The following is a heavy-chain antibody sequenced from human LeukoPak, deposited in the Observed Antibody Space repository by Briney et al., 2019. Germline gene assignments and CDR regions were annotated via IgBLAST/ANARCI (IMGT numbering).Heavy chain of an antibody. J-gene: IGHJ4*02. Sequence: GGSLRLSCIGSGFTFTDYAMSWVRQAPGKGLEWVGFIRNKANGGTADYAASVKGRFTISRDDSKTIAYLQMNSLKTEDTAVYYCSRAYSTGWLGINDYWGQGALVTVSS. CDR3: SRAYSTGWLGINDY. V-gene: IGHV3-49*04. CDR2: IRNKANGGTA. CDR1: GFTFTDYA. D-gene: IGHD6-19*01.